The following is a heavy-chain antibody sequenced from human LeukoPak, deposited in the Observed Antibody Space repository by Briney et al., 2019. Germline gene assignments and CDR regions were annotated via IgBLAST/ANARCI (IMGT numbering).Heavy chain of an antibody. V-gene: IGHV1-69*05. J-gene: IGHJ4*02. CDR2: IIPIFGTA. CDR3: ARRFGMATTGYYFDY. CDR1: GGTFSSYA. Sequence: GSSVKVSCKASGGTFSSYAISWVRQAPGQGLEWMGGIIPIFGTANYAQKFQGRVTITTDESTSTAYMGLSSLRSEDTAVYYCARRFGMATTGYYFDYWGQGTLVTVSS. D-gene: IGHD5-24*01.